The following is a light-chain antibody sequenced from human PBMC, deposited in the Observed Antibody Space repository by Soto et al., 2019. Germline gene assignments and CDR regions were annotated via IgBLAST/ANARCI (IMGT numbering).Light chain of an antibody. CDR3: QKYNGAFS. Sequence: DIQMTQSPPSLSASVGDRATITCRASQGISYYLAWYQQKPGKGPKLLIYDATILQSGVPSRFSGSGSGTDFTLTISSLQPEDVATYYCQKYNGAFSFGPGTKVDIK. CDR1: QGISYY. CDR2: DAT. J-gene: IGKJ3*01. V-gene: IGKV1-27*01.